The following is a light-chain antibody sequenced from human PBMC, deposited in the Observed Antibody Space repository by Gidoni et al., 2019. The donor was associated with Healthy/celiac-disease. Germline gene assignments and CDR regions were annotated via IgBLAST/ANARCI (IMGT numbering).Light chain of an antibody. CDR1: QSISSG. V-gene: IGKV1-5*03. Sequence: DIQMTQSPSTLSASVGDRVTITCRASQSISSGLAWYQQKPGKAPKLLIYKASSLESGGPSRFSGIGSGTEFTLTISSLQPDDFATYYCQQYNSPWTFGQGTKVEIK. CDR2: KAS. J-gene: IGKJ1*01. CDR3: QQYNSPWT.